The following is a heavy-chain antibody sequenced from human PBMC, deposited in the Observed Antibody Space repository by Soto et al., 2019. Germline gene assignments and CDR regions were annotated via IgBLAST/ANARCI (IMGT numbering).Heavy chain of an antibody. J-gene: IGHJ4*02. CDR2: ISEYNGDT. D-gene: IGHD4-17*01. CDR3: ATDYGVNSPPDH. Sequence: QVQLLQSGAEVKKPGASVKVSCKASGYTFGSYGINWVRQAHGQGLEWMGWISEYNGDTHFGQRFQDRLTMTTDTSTSTAYMELRSLRSDDTAVYYCATDYGVNSPPDHWGQGTLVTVSS. V-gene: IGHV1-18*01. CDR1: GYTFGSYG.